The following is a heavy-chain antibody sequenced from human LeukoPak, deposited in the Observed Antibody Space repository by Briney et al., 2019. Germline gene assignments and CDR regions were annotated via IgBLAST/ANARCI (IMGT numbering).Heavy chain of an antibody. CDR3: ARIRRDVS. J-gene: IGHJ5*02. CDR2: INPNSGDT. D-gene: IGHD2-21*02. CDR1: AYTFTDVY. Sequence: ASVKVSCKTSAYTFTDVYRHWVRQAPGQGLEWMAWINPNSGDTSYAQKFQGRVSLTRDTSINTAFMELSRLRSDDTAVYYCARIRRDVSWGQGTLVTVSS. V-gene: IGHV1-2*02.